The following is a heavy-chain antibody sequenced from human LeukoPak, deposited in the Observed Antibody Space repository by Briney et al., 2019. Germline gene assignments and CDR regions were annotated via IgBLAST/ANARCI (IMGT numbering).Heavy chain of an antibody. CDR3: ARHAASSGYYLDY. D-gene: IGHD3-22*01. CDR1: GGSISSSSYY. CDR2: IYYSGST. V-gene: IGHV4-39*01. Sequence: PSETLSLTCTVSGGSISSSSYYWGWIRQPPGKGLEWIGSIYYSGSTYYNPSLKSRVTISVDTSKNQFSLKLSSVTAADTAVYYCARHAASSGYYLDYWGQGTLVTVSS. J-gene: IGHJ4*02.